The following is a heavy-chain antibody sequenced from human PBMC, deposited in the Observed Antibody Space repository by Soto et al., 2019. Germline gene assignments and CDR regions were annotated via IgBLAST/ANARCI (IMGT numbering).Heavy chain of an antibody. J-gene: IGHJ4*02. D-gene: IGHD1-1*01. CDR3: MTTTRDRPFDY. Sequence: EVQLVESGGDLVQPGGSLRLSCAASGFSFSSYWMTWVRQAPGKRLEYVAIIRQDGSEKKYVDSVMGRFTISRDNAKTSSYLQMISLREEDTAVYYCMTTTRDRPFDYWGQGTLVTVSS. V-gene: IGHV3-7*03. CDR2: IRQDGSEK. CDR1: GFSFSSYW.